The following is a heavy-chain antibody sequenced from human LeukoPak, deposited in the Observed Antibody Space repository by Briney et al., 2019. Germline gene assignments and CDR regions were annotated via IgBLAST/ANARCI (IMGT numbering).Heavy chain of an antibody. CDR1: GFNLNRHW. V-gene: IGHV3-7*01. CDR3: SRGAARMVEMGTIISFEY. J-gene: IGHJ4*02. CDR2: IMEEGGVK. Sequence: GGSLRLSCAASGFNLNRHWMSWVRQAPGKGLEWVANIMEEGGVKNYVRSVKGRFTISRANSTNTLSLQMNNLRVEDTAVYYCSRGAARMVEMGTIISFEYWGQGTLVTVSS. D-gene: IGHD5-24*01.